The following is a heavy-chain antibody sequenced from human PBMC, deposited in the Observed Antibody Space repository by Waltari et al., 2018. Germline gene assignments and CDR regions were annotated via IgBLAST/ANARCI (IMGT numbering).Heavy chain of an antibody. J-gene: IGHJ4*02. V-gene: IGHV4-59*04. D-gene: IGHD3-16*01. CDR2: IYYNGKT. CDR3: ARVGTTGNSPFDF. CDR1: GGSVNYYY. Sequence: QVQLQESGPGRVKPSETLSLTCAVSGGSVNYYYWSWIRQSPGRGLEWIGYIYYNGKTASGPSLQSRVTMSLDTSKNQFSLRLTSVTAADTAVYYCARVGTTGNSPFDFWGQGTLVIVSS.